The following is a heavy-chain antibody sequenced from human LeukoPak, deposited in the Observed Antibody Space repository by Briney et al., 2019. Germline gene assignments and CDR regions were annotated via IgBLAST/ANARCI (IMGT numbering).Heavy chain of an antibody. D-gene: IGHD6-19*01. CDR3: ASWGSSGWYYYYYGMDV. J-gene: IGHJ6*02. CDR2: IYYSGST. CDR1: GGSISSYY. V-gene: IGHV4-59*12. Sequence: SETLSLTCTVSGGSISSYYWSWIRQPPGKGLEWIGYIYYSGSTYYNPSLKSRVTISVDTCKNQFSLKLSSMTAADTAVYYCASWGSSGWYYYYYGMDVWGQGTTVTVSS.